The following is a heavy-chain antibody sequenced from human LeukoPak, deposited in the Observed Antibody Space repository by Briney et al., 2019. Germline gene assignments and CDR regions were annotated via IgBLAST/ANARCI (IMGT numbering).Heavy chain of an antibody. CDR2: VYLGDSDT. D-gene: IGHD3-3*01. V-gene: IGHV5-51*01. Sequence: PGESLKISCKGSGYRFTNYWIGWVRQMSGKGLEWMGIVYLGDSDTRYSPSFRGQVTISADKSISTAYLQWSSLKASDTAMYYCARLGITIFGVVTENWFDPWGQGTLVTVSS. J-gene: IGHJ5*02. CDR3: ARLGITIFGVVTENWFDP. CDR1: GYRFTNYW.